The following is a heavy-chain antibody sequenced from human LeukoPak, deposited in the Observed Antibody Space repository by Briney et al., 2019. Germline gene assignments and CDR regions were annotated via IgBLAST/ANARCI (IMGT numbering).Heavy chain of an antibody. D-gene: IGHD3-9*01. J-gene: IGHJ3*02. Sequence: GGSLRLSCAASGFTFSSYGMQWVRQAPGKGLEWVAVIWYDGSNKYYADSVKGRFTISRDNSKNTLYLQMNSLRAEDTAVYYCARVLALWYYDILTGSPSDAFDIWGQGTMVTVSS. CDR1: GFTFSSYG. V-gene: IGHV3-33*01. CDR2: IWYDGSNK. CDR3: ARVLALWYYDILTGSPSDAFDI.